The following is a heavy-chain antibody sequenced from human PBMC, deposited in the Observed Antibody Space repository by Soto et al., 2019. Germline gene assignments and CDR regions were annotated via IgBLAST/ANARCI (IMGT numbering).Heavy chain of an antibody. CDR3: ARQIAGGDYYGMDV. J-gene: IGHJ6*01. V-gene: IGHV4-59*08. CDR2: FYYSGST. D-gene: IGHD3-10*01. Sequence: SETPSLTCTVSGGSISSYYLSWVRQPPGKGLEWIGYFYYSGSTNYNPSLKSRVTISVDTSKNQFSLKLSSVTAADTAVYYCARQIAGGDYYGMDVWGQGTTVTVSS. CDR1: GGSISSYY.